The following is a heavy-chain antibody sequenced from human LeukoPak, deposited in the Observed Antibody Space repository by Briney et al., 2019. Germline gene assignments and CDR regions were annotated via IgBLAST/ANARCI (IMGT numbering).Heavy chain of an antibody. D-gene: IGHD3-22*01. J-gene: IGHJ4*02. CDR3: ARLALSDSSGLDY. CDR2: INHSGST. Sequence: PSETLSLTCAVYGGSFSGYYWSWIRQPPGKGLEWIGEINHSGSTNYNPSLKSRVTISVDTSKNQFSLKLSSVAAADTAAYYCARLALSDSSGLDYWGQGTLVTVSS. V-gene: IGHV4-34*01. CDR1: GGSFSGYY.